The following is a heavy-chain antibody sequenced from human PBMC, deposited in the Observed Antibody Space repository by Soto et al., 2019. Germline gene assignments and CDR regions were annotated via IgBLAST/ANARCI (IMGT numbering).Heavy chain of an antibody. CDR1: GDTVSTNTAA. CDR2: IYYKSRWYN. D-gene: IGHD5-12*01. V-gene: IGHV6-1*01. J-gene: IGHJ6*02. CDR3: ARDWGYDPDPTYYYGMDV. Sequence: PSQTLSLTCAISGDTVSTNTAAWNWIRQSPSRGLEWLGRIYYKSRWYNDYSESLKSRIAIIPDTSRNQFSLQLNSVIPEDTSVYDCARDWGYDPDPTYYYGMDVWGQGTKVTVSS.